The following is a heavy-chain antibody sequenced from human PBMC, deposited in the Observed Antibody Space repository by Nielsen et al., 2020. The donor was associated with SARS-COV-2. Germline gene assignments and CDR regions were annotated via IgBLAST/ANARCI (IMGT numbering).Heavy chain of an antibody. CDR1: GYSFTSYW. CDR3: ARGTYSSSLNRRHYYYYGMDV. Sequence: GESLKISCKGSGYSFTSYWISWVRQMPGKGLEWMGRIDPSDSYTNYSPSFQGHVTISADKSISTAYLQWSSLKASDTAMYYCARGTYSSSLNRRHYYYYGMDVWGQGTTVTVSS. V-gene: IGHV5-10-1*01. D-gene: IGHD6-6*01. CDR2: IDPSDSYT. J-gene: IGHJ6*02.